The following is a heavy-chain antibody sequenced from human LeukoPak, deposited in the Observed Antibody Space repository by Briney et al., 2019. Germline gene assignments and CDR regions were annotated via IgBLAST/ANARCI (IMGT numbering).Heavy chain of an antibody. D-gene: IGHD3-10*01. CDR3: ARDPQEVRGVIPRGHFDY. V-gene: IGHV4-38-2*02. CDR1: GYSISSGYY. CDR2: IYHSGST. Sequence: SETLSLTCTVSGYSISSGYYWGWIRQPPGKGLEWIGSIYHSGSTYYNPSLKSRVTISVDTSKNQFSLKLSSVTAADTAVYYCARDPQEVRGVIPRGHFDYWGQGTLVTVSS. J-gene: IGHJ4*02.